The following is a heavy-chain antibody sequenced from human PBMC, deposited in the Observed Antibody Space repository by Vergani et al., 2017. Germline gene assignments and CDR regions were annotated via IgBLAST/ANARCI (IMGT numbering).Heavy chain of an antibody. CDR2: INPNSGGT. J-gene: IGHJ6*02. CDR3: ARSPYGDYGYYYYYGMDV. Sequence: QVQLVQSGAEVKKPGASVKVSCKASGYTFTGYYMHWVRQAPGQGLEWMGWINPNSGGTNYAQKFQGRVTMTRDMSISTAYMELSRLRSDDSAVYYCARSPYGDYGYYYYYGMDVWGQGTTVTVSS. D-gene: IGHD4-17*01. CDR1: GYTFTGYY. V-gene: IGHV1-2*02.